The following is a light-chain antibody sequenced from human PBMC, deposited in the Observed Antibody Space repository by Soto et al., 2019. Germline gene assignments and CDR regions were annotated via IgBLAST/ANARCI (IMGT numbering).Light chain of an antibody. V-gene: IGKV1-27*01. CDR3: QKYDSAPT. J-gene: IGKJ1*01. CDR2: RAS. CDR1: QDIRNS. Sequence: DIQMTQSPSSLSASVVDRFTITCRAVQDIRNSLAWYQQKPGKVPKLLIYRASTLQSGVPSRFSGSVSGTDFTLTISSLQPEDVATYYCQKYDSAPTFGQGTKVDI.